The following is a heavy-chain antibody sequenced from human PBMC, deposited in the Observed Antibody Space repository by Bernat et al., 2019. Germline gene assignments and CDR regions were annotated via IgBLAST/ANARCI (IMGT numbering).Heavy chain of an antibody. CDR2: ITSQGGGGTV. D-gene: IGHD1-1*01. CDR1: GFTFSHAW. CDR3: TWNGDYYYRMDI. Sequence: EVQLVESGGDLVKPGGSLRLSCAASGFTFSHAWMSWVRQAPGKGLEWVGRITSQGGGGTVDYAAPVKGRFTISRDDSKNTLYLQMNSPKAEDTAVYYCTWNGDYYYRMDIWGQGTTVTVSS. V-gene: IGHV3-15*01. J-gene: IGHJ6*02.